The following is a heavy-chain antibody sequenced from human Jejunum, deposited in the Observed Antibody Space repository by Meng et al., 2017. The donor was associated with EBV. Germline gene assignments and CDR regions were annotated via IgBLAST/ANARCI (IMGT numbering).Heavy chain of an antibody. Sequence: QITLKESGPTLVKPTXTLTLTCTFSGFSPSTSGVGVGWIRQPPGKALEFLALVYWDDYKPFSPSLKNRLTITKDTSKNQVVFTMTNMDPVDTATYYCAHRKDGTFDFWGQGTLVTVSS. J-gene: IGHJ4*02. D-gene: IGHD6-6*01. V-gene: IGHV2-5*02. CDR3: AHRKDGTFDF. CDR1: GFSPSTSGVG. CDR2: VYWDDYK.